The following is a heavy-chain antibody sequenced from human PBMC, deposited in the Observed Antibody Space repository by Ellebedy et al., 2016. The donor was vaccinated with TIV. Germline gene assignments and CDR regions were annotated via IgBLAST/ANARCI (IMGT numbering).Heavy chain of an antibody. D-gene: IGHD3-22*01. V-gene: IGHV1-24*01. Sequence: AASVKVSCKVSGYSLTELSMHWVRQAPGKGLEWMGGFDPEDGETTYAQKFQGRVTMTEDTSTDTAYMELSSLRSEDTAVYYCATARNYDSSGYYRFDYWGQGTRVTVSS. CDR3: ATARNYDSSGYYRFDY. CDR1: GYSLTELS. J-gene: IGHJ4*02. CDR2: FDPEDGET.